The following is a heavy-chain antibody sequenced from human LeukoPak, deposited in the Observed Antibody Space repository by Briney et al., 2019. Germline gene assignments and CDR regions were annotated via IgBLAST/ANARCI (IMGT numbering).Heavy chain of an antibody. Sequence: GGSLRLSCAASGFTFDDYAMHWVRQAPGKGLEWVSLISWDGGGTYYADTVKGRFTISRDDSKNSLYLQMNSLRAEDTALYYCAKDMAAYYYASGNIDYWGQGTLVTVSS. CDR2: ISWDGGGT. CDR3: AKDMAAYYYASGNIDY. J-gene: IGHJ4*02. CDR1: GFTFDDYA. V-gene: IGHV3-43D*03. D-gene: IGHD3-10*01.